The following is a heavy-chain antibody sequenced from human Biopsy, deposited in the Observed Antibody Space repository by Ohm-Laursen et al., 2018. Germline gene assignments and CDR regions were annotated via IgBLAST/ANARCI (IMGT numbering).Heavy chain of an antibody. CDR1: GFTFGDYY. CDR2: ISGSGVTK. V-gene: IGHV3-11*01. D-gene: IGHD3-10*01. J-gene: IGHJ4*02. Sequence: SLRLSCAASGFTFGDYYMSWTRQAPGKGLEWLSYISGSGVTKMYADSVKGRFTVSRDNAKNSLYLEMNNLTVEDTAVYYCATDGAGSYNENWGQGTRVSVSS. CDR3: ATDGAGSYNEN.